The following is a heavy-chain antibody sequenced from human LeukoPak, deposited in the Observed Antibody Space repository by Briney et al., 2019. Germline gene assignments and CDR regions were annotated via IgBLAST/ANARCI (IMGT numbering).Heavy chain of an antibody. D-gene: IGHD6-13*01. J-gene: IGHJ4*02. CDR1: GGSISGYY. Sequence: SETLSLTCTVSGGSISGYYWSWIRQPPGKGLEWIAFVSHSGSTNYNPSLKNRITISRDTSKNQLSLKLSSVTAADTAVYYCARDRGSAGGFDFWGQGALVTVSS. CDR2: VSHSGST. V-gene: IGHV4-59*01. CDR3: ARDRGSAGGFDF.